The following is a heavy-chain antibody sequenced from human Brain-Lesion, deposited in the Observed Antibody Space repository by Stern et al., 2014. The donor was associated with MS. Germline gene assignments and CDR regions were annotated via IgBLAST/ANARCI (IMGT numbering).Heavy chain of an antibody. Sequence: VQLVESGPGLVKPSETLSLTCTVAGGSVSSTSYAWAWIRQPPGKGLEWIGTIYYSGTTYYSPALKSPLTISLDTSKNHFPPPRRLVTAADTAVYYCAGEEDIRYCSGGSCTGNWFDPWGQGTLVTVSS. J-gene: IGHJ5*02. CDR2: IYYSGTT. CDR3: AGEEDIRYCSGGSCTGNWFDP. CDR1: GGSVSSTSYA. D-gene: IGHD2-15*01. V-gene: IGHV4-39*02.